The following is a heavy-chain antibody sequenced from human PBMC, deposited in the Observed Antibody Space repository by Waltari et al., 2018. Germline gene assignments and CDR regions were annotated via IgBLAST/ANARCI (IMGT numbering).Heavy chain of an antibody. CDR3: ARGAGAVAGHTYFDY. D-gene: IGHD6-19*01. CDR2: IYYSGST. CDR1: GGSVNSASYY. Sequence: QVQLQESGPGLVKPSETLSLTCTVSGGSVNSASYYWTWIRQPPGKGLEWIAYIYYSGSTNYNPSLKSRVTISVDTSKNQLSLNLYSVTAADTAVYYCARGAGAVAGHTYFDYWGQGTLVTVSS. J-gene: IGHJ4*02. V-gene: IGHV4-61*01.